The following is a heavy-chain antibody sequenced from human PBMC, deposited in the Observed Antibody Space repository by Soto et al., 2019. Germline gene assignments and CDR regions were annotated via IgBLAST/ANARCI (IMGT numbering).Heavy chain of an antibody. V-gene: IGHV4-30-4*08. CDR2: IYYSGST. Sequence: QVQLQESGPGLVKPSQTLSLTCTVSGGSISSGDYYWSWIRQPPGKGLEWIGYIYYSGSTNYNPSLKSRLTLSVDTSKKPVSLKLTSVTAADTAVYYCARSGGISMGRGYGMDVWGQGNTVTVSS. CDR1: GGSISSGDYY. J-gene: IGHJ6*01. CDR3: ARSGGISMGRGYGMDV. D-gene: IGHD3-10*01.